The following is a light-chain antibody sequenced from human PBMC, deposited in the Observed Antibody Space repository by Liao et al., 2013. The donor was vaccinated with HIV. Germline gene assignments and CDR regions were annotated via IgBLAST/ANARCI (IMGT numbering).Light chain of an antibody. CDR2: YDS. CDR1: NIGSKS. Sequence: SLVLTQPPSVSVAPGKTARIACGGNNIGSKSVHWYQQKPGQAPVLVIYYDSDRPSGIPERFSGSNSGNTATLTISRVEAGDDADYYCQAWDRNTVIFGGGTKLTVL. J-gene: IGLJ2*01. V-gene: IGLV3-21*01. CDR3: QAWDRNTVI.